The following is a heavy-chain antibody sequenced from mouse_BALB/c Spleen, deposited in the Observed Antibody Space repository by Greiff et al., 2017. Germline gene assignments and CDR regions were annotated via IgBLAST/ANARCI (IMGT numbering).Heavy chain of an antibody. J-gene: IGHJ2*01. CDR3: TRPGLLDY. Sequence: EVQLQQSGGGLVQPGGSMKLSCVASGFTISNYWMNWVRQSPEKGLEWVAEIRLKSNNYATHYAESVKGRFTISRDDSKSSVYLQMNNLRAEDTGIYYCTRPGLLDYWGQGTTLTVSS. CDR2: IRLKSNNYAT. V-gene: IGHV6-6*02. CDR1: GFTISNYW.